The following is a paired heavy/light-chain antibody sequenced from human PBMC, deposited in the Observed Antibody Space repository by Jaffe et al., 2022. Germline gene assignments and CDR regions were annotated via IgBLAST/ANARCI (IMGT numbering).Light chain of an antibody. V-gene: IGKV1-9*01. J-gene: IGKJ3*01. CDR3: QQLNSYPRIFT. CDR1: QGISSY. Sequence: DIQLTQSPSFLSASVGDRVTITCRASQGISSYLAWYQQKPGKAPKLLIYAASTLQSGVPSRFSGSGSGTEFTLTISSLQPEDFATYYCQQLNSYPRIFTFGPGTKVDIK. CDR2: AAS.
Heavy chain of an antibody. V-gene: IGHV4-34*01. J-gene: IGHJ1*01. CDR1: GGSFSGYY. CDR2: INHSGST. D-gene: IGHD3-10*01. Sequence: QVQLQQWGAGLLKPSETLSLTCAVYGGSFSGYYWSWIRQPPGKGLEWIGEINHSGSTNYNPSLKSRVTISVDTSKNQFSLKLSSVTAADTAVYYCARGSRHYYGSGSYYNAEYFQHWGQGTLVTVSS. CDR3: ARGSRHYYGSGSYYNAEYFQH.